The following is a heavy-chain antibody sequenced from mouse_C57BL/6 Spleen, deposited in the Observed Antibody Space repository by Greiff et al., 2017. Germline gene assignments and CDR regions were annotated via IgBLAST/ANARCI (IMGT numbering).Heavy chain of an antibody. CDR3: ARVHYSNYYFDY. J-gene: IGHJ2*01. CDR1: GYSITSGYY. Sequence: VQLKESGPGLVKPSQSLSLTCSVTGYSITSGYYWNWIRQFPGNKLEWMGYISYDGSNNYNPSLKNRISITRDTSKNQFFLKLNSVTTEDTATYYCARVHYSNYYFDYWGQGTTLTVSS. D-gene: IGHD2-5*01. V-gene: IGHV3-6*01. CDR2: ISYDGSN.